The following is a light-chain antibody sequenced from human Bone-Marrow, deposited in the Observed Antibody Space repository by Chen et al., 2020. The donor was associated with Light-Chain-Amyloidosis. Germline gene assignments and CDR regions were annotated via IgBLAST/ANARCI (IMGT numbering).Light chain of an antibody. CDR2: KAS. Sequence: DIQMTQSPSPLSASVGDRVTITCRARQSISIWWAWYQQKPGKAPKVLIYKASSLQTGVPSRFSRSGAGTEFTLTINNLQPDDFATYYCQQHKSYYTFGQGTRLEI. CDR1: QSISIW. V-gene: IGKV1-5*03. CDR3: QQHKSYYT. J-gene: IGKJ2*01.